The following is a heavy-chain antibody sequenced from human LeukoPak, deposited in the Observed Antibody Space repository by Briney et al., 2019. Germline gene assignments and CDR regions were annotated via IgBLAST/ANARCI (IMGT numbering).Heavy chain of an antibody. CDR2: ISAYNGNT. CDR1: GYTFTSYG. D-gene: IGHD4-11*01. CDR3: ARDEMTTVTAHAPRRAFDY. Sequence: ASVEVSCKASGYTFTSYGISWVRQAPGQGLEWMGWISAYNGNTNYAQKLQGRVTMTTDTSTSTAYMELRSLRSDDTAVYYCARDEMTTVTAHAPRRAFDYWGQGTLVTVSS. V-gene: IGHV1-18*01. J-gene: IGHJ4*02.